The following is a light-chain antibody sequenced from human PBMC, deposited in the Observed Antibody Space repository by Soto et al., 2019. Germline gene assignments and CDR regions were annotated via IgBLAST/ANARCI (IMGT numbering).Light chain of an antibody. CDR1: SSDVGGQNY. V-gene: IGLV2-8*01. Sequence: QSVLTQPPSASGSPGQSVAISCTGTSSDVGGQNYVSWYQQHPGKAPKLIIYAVTERPSGVPDRFSGSKSGNTASLTVSGLQTEDEADYYCSSYTSSSTLVFGTGTKVTV. J-gene: IGLJ1*01. CDR2: AVT. CDR3: SSYTSSSTLV.